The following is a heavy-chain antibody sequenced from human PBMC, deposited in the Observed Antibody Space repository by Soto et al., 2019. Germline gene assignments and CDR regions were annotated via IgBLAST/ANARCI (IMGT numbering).Heavy chain of an antibody. V-gene: IGHV4-31*01. J-gene: IGHJ4*02. CDR1: GGSINSGGYC. CDR3: SRGILV. D-gene: IGHD5-18*01. Sequence: QVQLQESGPGLVKPSQTLSLTCTVSGGSINSGGYCWSWIRQHPGKGLDWIGCISYGGSTSYTPSLKSLVTISVDTSKNQFSLKLTSVTAADTAVYYCSRGILVWGQGALITVSS. CDR2: ISYGGST.